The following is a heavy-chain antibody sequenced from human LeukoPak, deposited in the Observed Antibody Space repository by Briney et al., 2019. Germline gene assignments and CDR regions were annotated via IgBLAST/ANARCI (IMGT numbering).Heavy chain of an antibody. CDR3: AKDSNWNDAHFDY. CDR2: ISWNSGSI. Sequence: GGSLRLSCAASGFTFDDYAMHWVRQAPGKGLEWVSGISWNSGSIGYADSVKGRFTISRDNAKNSLYLQMNSLRAEDTALYYCAKDSNWNDAHFDYWGQGTLVTVSS. D-gene: IGHD1-20*01. J-gene: IGHJ4*02. V-gene: IGHV3-9*01. CDR1: GFTFDDYA.